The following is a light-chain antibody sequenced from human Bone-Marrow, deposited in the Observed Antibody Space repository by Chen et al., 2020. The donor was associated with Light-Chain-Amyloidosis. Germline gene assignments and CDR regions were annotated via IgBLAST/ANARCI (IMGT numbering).Light chain of an antibody. CDR1: NIGSTS. V-gene: IGLV3-21*02. J-gene: IGLJ3*02. Sequence: SYFLTQPSSVSVAPGPMATLSWGEKNIGSTSVHWYQQTPRQAPLLVVYDDIDRPSGIPERLSGSNSGNTATLTISRVEAGDEADYYCQVWDRSSNRPVFGGGTKLTVL. CDR3: QVWDRSSNRPV. CDR2: DDI.